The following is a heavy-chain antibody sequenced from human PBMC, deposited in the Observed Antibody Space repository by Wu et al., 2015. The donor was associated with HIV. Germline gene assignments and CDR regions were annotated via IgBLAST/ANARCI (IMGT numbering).Heavy chain of an antibody. J-gene: IGHJ6*02. Sequence: QMQLVQSGPEVKKPGTSVKVSCKASGFTFTSSAMQWVRQARGQRLEWIGWIVVGSGNTNYAQKFQERVTITRDMSTSTAYMELSSLRSEDTAVYYCAAIRGYSSGLKAYYYYGMDVWGQGTTVTGLL. CDR1: GFTFTSSA. CDR2: IVVGSGNT. CDR3: AAIRGYSSGLKAYYYYGMDV. V-gene: IGHV1-58*02. D-gene: IGHD6-19*01.